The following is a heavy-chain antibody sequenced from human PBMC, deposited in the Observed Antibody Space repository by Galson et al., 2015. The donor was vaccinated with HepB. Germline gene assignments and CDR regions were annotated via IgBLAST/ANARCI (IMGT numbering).Heavy chain of an antibody. D-gene: IGHD2-15*01. CDR3: ARSPTVRSSYYFD. V-gene: IGHV3-23*01. Sequence: SLRLSCAAFGFILSSYDMSWVRQAPGRGLEWVSAINGGGNTFYADSVKGRLTISSDNSKNTLYLQMNSLGAEESALYYCARSPTVRSSYYFDWGQGTLVTVSS. CDR1: GFILSSYD. J-gene: IGHJ4*02. CDR2: INGGGNT.